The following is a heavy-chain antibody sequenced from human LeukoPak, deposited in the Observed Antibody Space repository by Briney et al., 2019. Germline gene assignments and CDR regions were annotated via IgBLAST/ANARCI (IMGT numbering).Heavy chain of an antibody. CDR1: GYTFTGYY. CDR2: INPNSGGT. J-gene: IGHJ5*02. D-gene: IGHD2-21*01. Sequence: GASVKVSCKASGYTFTGYYMHWVRQAPGQGLEWMGWINPNSGGTNYAQKFQGRVTMTRDTSISTAYMELSRLRSDDTAVYYCARDGMDTKGLAYCGGDCYSWGQGTLVTVSS. V-gene: IGHV1-2*02. CDR3: ARDGMDTKGLAYCGGDCYS.